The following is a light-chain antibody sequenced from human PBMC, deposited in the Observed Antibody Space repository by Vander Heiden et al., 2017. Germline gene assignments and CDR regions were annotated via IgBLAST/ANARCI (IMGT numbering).Light chain of an antibody. Sequence: DIQMTQSPSSLSASVGDRVTIACRASQRISTYLNWYQQRPGTAPKLLIYAASSLRSGVPSRFSGSGSGTDFTLTISRLQPEDFATYYCQQSDSTPLTFGHGTKVDIK. V-gene: IGKV1-39*01. J-gene: IGKJ3*01. CDR1: QRISTY. CDR2: AAS. CDR3: QQSDSTPLT.